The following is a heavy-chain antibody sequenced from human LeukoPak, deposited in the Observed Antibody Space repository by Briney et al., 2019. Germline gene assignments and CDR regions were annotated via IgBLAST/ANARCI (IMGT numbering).Heavy chain of an antibody. CDR2: IYYSGST. J-gene: IGHJ4*02. D-gene: IGHD3-3*01. CDR1: GGSISGHY. Sequence: PSETLSLTCTVSGGSISGHYWSWIRQPPGKGLEWIGHIYYSGSTNYNPSLKSRVTISVDTSKNQFSLKVRSVTAADTAVYYCGRLGDGPYDDFWGQGTLVTVSS. V-gene: IGHV4-59*08. CDR3: GRLGDGPYDDF.